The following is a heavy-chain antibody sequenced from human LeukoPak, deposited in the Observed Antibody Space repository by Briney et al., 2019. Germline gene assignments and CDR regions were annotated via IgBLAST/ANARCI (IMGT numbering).Heavy chain of an antibody. V-gene: IGHV1-69*05. D-gene: IGHD1-7*01. CDR2: IIAIFGTP. Sequence: SVRVSCKASGGTFSIYPINWVRQAPGQGLEWMGGIIAIFGTPNYAQTFQGRVTITTDKSTTTAYMELSSLRSDDTALYLCASETQTGTAGYMDVWGKGTTVSVSS. CDR1: GGTFSIYP. CDR3: ASETQTGTAGYMDV. J-gene: IGHJ6*03.